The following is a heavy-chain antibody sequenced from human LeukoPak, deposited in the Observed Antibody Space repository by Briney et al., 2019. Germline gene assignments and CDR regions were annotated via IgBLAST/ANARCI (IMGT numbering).Heavy chain of an antibody. CDR1: GGSISSSNW. CDR3: ARDFDYYDSSGYYFGAFDI. CDR2: IYHSGST. Sequence: SGTLSLTCAVSGGSISSSNWWSWVRQPPGKGLEWIGSIYHSGSTYYNPSLKSRVTISVDTSKNQFSLKLSSVTAADTAVYYCARDFDYYDSSGYYFGAFDIWGQGTMVTVSS. J-gene: IGHJ3*02. D-gene: IGHD3-22*01. V-gene: IGHV4-4*02.